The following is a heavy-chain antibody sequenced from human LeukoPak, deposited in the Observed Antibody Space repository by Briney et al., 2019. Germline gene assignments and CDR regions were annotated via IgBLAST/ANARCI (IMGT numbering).Heavy chain of an antibody. Sequence: PSVTLSLPCTVSGGSILSYYWSWIRQPAGKGLEWIGRIYTSGSTNYNPSLKSRVTMSLDTSKNQFSLKLSSVTAADTAVYYCARGLRAVAGASGFDYWGQGILVTVSS. CDR3: ARGLRAVAGASGFDY. CDR2: IYTSGST. CDR1: GGSILSYY. J-gene: IGHJ4*02. V-gene: IGHV4-4*07. D-gene: IGHD6-19*01.